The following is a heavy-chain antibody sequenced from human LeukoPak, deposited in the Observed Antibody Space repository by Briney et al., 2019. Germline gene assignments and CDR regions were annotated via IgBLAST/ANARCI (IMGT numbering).Heavy chain of an antibody. CDR1: GETVSSGAYY. J-gene: IGHJ5*02. CDR3: ARGGVAARLMYGFQNWFDP. V-gene: IGHV4-31*03. CDR2: IYYSGST. D-gene: IGHD6-6*01. Sequence: SETLSLTCSVSGETVSSGAYYWSWIRQHPGKGLEWIGNIYYSGSTYYNPTLRSRLTISVDTSNNQFSLKTTSVTAADMAVYYCARGGVAARLMYGFQNWFDPWGQGTLVTVSS.